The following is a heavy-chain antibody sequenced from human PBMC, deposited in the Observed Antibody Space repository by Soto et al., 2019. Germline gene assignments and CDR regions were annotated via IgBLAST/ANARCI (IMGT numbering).Heavy chain of an antibody. V-gene: IGHV3-53*01. CDR1: GFTVSSNY. J-gene: IGHJ6*02. CDR3: TNLLNYYYYGMDV. D-gene: IGHD2-21*01. CDR2: IYSGGST. Sequence: GGSLRLSCAASGFTVSSNYMSWVRQAPGKGLEWVSVIYSGGSTYYADSVKGRFTISRDNSKNTLYLQMNSLRAEDTAVYYCTNLLNYYYYGMDVWGQGTTVTVSS.